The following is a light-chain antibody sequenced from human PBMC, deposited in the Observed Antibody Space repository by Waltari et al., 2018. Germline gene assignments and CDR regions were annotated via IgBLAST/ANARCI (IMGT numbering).Light chain of an antibody. CDR1: SFNVGFDS. V-gene: IGLV1-44*01. J-gene: IGLJ2*01. CDR2: NNY. Sequence: QSVLTQPPSVSGTPGQTVTISCSGSSFNVGFDSVNWYQFFPVRAPRLLIYNNYQRPEGVPDRFPGSKSGNSASLAVSGLESDDEATFYCAAWDDNLNGAVFGGGTELTVL. CDR3: AAWDDNLNGAV.